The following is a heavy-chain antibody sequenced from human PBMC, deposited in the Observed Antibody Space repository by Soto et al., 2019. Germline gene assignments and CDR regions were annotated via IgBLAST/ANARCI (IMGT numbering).Heavy chain of an antibody. CDR3: AKHLASRGGGAFDI. Sequence: LKISCAASGFTFDDYAMHWVRQAPGKGLEWVSGISWNSGSIGYADSVKGRFTISRDNAKNSLYLQMNSLRAEDTALYYCAKHLASRGGGAFDIWGQGTMVTVSS. D-gene: IGHD2-21*01. CDR1: GFTFDDYA. V-gene: IGHV3-9*01. CDR2: ISWNSGSI. J-gene: IGHJ3*02.